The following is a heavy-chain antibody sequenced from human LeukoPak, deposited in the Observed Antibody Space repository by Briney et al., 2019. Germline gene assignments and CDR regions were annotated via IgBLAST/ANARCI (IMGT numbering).Heavy chain of an antibody. CDR1: GFTFSHFW. J-gene: IGHJ4*02. V-gene: IGHV3-7*01. D-gene: IGHD2-15*01. CDR2: IKKTGSET. CDR3: AREDGYCSGGNCYSYFDS. Sequence: PGVSLRLSCAASGFTFSHFWMSWVRQAPGKGLEWVAYIKKTGSETYYVDSVKGRFTITRDNTRNSLFLQMYSLRAEDTAVYFCAREDGYCSGGNCYSYFDSWGQGTLVTVSS.